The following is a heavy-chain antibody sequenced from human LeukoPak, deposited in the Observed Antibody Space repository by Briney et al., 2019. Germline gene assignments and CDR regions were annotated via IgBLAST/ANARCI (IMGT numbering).Heavy chain of an antibody. CDR1: GFTFSSYA. D-gene: IGHD1-7*01. CDR3: ANGELYAHYFDY. CDR2: ISGST. Sequence: GGSLRLSCAASGFTFSSYAMSWVRQAPGKGLEWVSGISGSTYYADSVKGRYTISRDNSKNTLYLQMNSLRAEDTAVYYCANGELYAHYFDYWGQGTLVTVSS. J-gene: IGHJ4*02. V-gene: IGHV3-23*01.